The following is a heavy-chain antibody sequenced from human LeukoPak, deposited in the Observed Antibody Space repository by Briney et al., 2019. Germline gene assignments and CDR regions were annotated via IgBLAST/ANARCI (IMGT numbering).Heavy chain of an antibody. J-gene: IGHJ4*02. D-gene: IGHD5-18*01. CDR3: ARGPEYTYGYSFDY. CDR1: GFTFSSYS. V-gene: IGHV3-48*02. Sequence: PGGSLRLSRAASGFTFSSYSMNWVRQAPGKGLEWVSYISSASTTVYYADSVKGRFTISRDNAKNSLYLQMNSLRDEDTAVYFCARGPEYTYGYSFDYWGQGTLVTVSS. CDR2: ISSASTTV.